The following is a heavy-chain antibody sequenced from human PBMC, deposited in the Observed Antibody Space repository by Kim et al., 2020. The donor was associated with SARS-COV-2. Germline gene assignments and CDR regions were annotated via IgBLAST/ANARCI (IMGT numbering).Heavy chain of an antibody. J-gene: IGHJ4*02. D-gene: IGHD3-22*01. Sequence: GGSLRLSCAASGFTFTSYWMNWVRQAPGKGLEWVANTNPGGGEKYYLDSVKGRFTISRDNSKNSVYLQMSNLRVEDTAVYYCARGGDTMIWGQGALVTVSS. CDR1: GFTFTSYW. CDR3: ARGGDTMI. CDR2: TNPGGGEK. V-gene: IGHV3-7*03.